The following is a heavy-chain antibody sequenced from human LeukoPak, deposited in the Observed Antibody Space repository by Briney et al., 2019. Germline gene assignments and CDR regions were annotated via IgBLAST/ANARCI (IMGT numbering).Heavy chain of an antibody. CDR3: ARDRLRELRDAFDI. Sequence: GGSLRLSCVASGFTFSSHAMSWVRQAPGKGLEWVSYISSSSSTIYYADSVKGRFTISRDNAKNSLYLQMNSLRAEDTAVYYCARDRLRELRDAFDIWGQGTMVTVSS. CDR2: ISSSSSTI. D-gene: IGHD1-26*01. V-gene: IGHV3-48*01. CDR1: GFTFSSHA. J-gene: IGHJ3*02.